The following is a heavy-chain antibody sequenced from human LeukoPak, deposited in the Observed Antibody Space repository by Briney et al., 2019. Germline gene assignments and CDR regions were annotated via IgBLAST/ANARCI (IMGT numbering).Heavy chain of an antibody. Sequence: PGGSLRLSCVASGFTFSSYSMNWVRQAPGKGLEWVSSISSSSSYIYYADSVKGRFTISRDNAKNSLYLQMNSLRAEDTAVYYCARDSYYYYDSSGSNDYWGQGTLVTVSS. J-gene: IGHJ4*02. CDR3: ARDSYYYYDSSGSNDY. V-gene: IGHV3-21*01. CDR1: GFTFSSYS. D-gene: IGHD3-22*01. CDR2: ISSSSSYI.